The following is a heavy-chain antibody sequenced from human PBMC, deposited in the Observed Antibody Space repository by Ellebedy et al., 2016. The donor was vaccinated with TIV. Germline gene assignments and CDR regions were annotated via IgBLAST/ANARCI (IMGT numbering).Heavy chain of an antibody. CDR2: INPSGGST. J-gene: IGHJ6*02. CDR1: GYTFTSYY. CDR3: ARVAAAGTIYYGMDV. D-gene: IGHD6-13*01. Sequence: ASVKVSCXASGYTFTSYYMHWVRQAPGQGLEWMGIINPSGGSTSYAQKFQGRVTMTRDTSTSTVYMELSSLRSEDTAVYYCARVAAAGTIYYGMDVWGQGTTVTVSS. V-gene: IGHV1-46*01.